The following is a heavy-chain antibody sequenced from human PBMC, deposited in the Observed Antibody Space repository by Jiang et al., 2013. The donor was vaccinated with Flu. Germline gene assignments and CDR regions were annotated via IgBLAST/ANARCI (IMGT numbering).Heavy chain of an antibody. Sequence: QLLESGGGVVQPGRSLRLSCAASGFTFSNYGIHWVRQAPGKGLEWVAIIWYDGSNKYYTDSVKGRFTISRDNSKTTLYLQMNSLRAEDTAVYYCARDLGVQTGIASGPFDYWGLGTLVTVSS. J-gene: IGHJ4*02. V-gene: IGHV3-33*08. CDR3: ARDLGVQTGIASGPFDY. CDR1: GFTFSNYG. CDR2: IWYDGSNK. D-gene: IGHD6-13*01.